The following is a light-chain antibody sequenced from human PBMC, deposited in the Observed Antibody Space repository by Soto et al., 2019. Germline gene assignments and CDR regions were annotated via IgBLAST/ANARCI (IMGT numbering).Light chain of an antibody. J-gene: IGLJ2*01. V-gene: IGLV7-46*01. CDR3: FLSYNGAVV. CDR1: TGAVTTGHY. Sequence: QTVVTQEPSLTVSPGGTVTLTCGSITGAVTTGHYPYWFQQKPGQGPRTLIYDTNNKHSWTPARFSGSLLGDKAALTLSGAQPEDEAKYYCFLSYNGAVVFGGGTKLTVL. CDR2: DTN.